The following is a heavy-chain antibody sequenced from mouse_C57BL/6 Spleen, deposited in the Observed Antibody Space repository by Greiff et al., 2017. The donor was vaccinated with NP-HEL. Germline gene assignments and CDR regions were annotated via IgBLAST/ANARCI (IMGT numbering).Heavy chain of an antibody. D-gene: IGHD2-5*01. Sequence: QVQLQQSGAELAKPGASVKLSCKASGYTFTSYWMHWVQQRPGQGLEWIGYINPSSGYTKYIQKFKDKATFTADKTSSTAYMQLSCLTCERPAVYFCARDSNCEGALFADWGQGSLVTVPA. CDR2: INPSSGYT. CDR3: ARDSNCEGALFAD. V-gene: IGHV1-7*01. J-gene: IGHJ3*01. CDR1: GYTFTSYW.